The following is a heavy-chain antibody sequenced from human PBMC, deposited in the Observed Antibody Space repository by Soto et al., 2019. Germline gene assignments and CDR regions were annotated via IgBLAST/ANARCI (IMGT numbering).Heavy chain of an antibody. CDR1: GGTITSRTYS. J-gene: IGHJ4*01. V-gene: IGHV4-39*01. CDR2: IYYHGNT. Sequence: SETLSLTCAVSGGTITSRTYSWGWIRQPPGKTLEWIGTIYYHGNTYSNPSLKSRVTISVDTSNNQLSLKLRSVTAADTAVYYCARHDGFSSGWIFDYWGHGTLVTVSS. CDR3: ARHDGFSSGWIFDY. D-gene: IGHD6-19*01.